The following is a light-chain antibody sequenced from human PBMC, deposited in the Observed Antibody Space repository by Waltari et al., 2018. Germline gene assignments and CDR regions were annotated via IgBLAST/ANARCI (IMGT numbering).Light chain of an antibody. Sequence: LVLTQSPSASASLGASVKLTCTLSSGYSSNVIAWLQQQPGKGPRYLMKVNSDGSPRKGDDIPDRFSASNSGTEYYLTISSLQSEDEADYYCQTGGHGTWVFGGGTKLTVL. CDR3: QTGGHGTWV. CDR2: VNSDGSP. V-gene: IGLV4-69*01. J-gene: IGLJ3*02. CDR1: SGYSSNV.